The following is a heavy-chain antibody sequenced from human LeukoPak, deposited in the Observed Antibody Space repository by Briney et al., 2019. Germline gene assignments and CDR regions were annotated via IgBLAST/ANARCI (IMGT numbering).Heavy chain of an antibody. CDR3: ARELYSGSYFFTYYYYGMDV. D-gene: IGHD1-26*01. CDR2: ISAYNGNT. J-gene: IGHJ6*02. V-gene: IGHV1-18*04. CDR1: GYTFTGYY. Sequence: ASVKVSCKASGYTFTGYYMHWVRQAPGQGLEWMGWISAYNGNTNYAQKLQGRVTMTTDTSTSTAYMELRSLRSDDTAVYYCARELYSGSYFFTYYYYGMDVWGQGTTVTVSS.